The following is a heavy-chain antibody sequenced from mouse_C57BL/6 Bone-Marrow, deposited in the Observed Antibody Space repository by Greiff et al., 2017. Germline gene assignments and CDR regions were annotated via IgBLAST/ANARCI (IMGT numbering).Heavy chain of an antibody. CDR2: INPNYGTT. Sequence: EVQLQQSGPELVKPGASVKISCKASGYSFTDYNMNWVKQSNGKSLEWIGVINPNYGTTSYNQKFKGKATLTVDQSSSTAYMQLNSLTSEDSAVYYCAPTFTTVVACYFDVWGTGTTVTVSA. CDR3: APTFTTVVACYFDV. V-gene: IGHV1-39*01. J-gene: IGHJ1*03. D-gene: IGHD1-1*01. CDR1: GYSFTDYN.